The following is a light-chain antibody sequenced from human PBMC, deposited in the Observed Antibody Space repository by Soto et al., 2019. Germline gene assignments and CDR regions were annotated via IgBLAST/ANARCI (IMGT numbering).Light chain of an antibody. CDR3: QSYDSSLSGAYV. CDR2: SNR. Sequence: QSVLTQPPSVSGAPGQRVTISCTGSSSNIGAGYDVQWYQQLPGTAPKLPIPSNRNRPSGVPDRFSGSKSGTSASLAITGLLAEDEADYYCQSYDSSLSGAYVFGTGTKVTVL. J-gene: IGLJ1*01. CDR1: SSNIGAGYD. V-gene: IGLV1-40*01.